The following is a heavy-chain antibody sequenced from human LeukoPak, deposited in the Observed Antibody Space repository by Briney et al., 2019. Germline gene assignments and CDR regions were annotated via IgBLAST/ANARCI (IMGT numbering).Heavy chain of an antibody. Sequence: GVSLRLSCAASGFTVSSNYMSWVRQAPGKGLEWVSVIYSGGSTYYADSVKGRFTISRDNSKNALYLQMNSLRAEDTAVYYCARVVYPAVIRYWGQGTLVTVSS. CDR2: IYSGGST. CDR3: ARVVYPAVIRY. J-gene: IGHJ4*02. V-gene: IGHV3-53*01. CDR1: GFTVSSNY. D-gene: IGHD1-14*01.